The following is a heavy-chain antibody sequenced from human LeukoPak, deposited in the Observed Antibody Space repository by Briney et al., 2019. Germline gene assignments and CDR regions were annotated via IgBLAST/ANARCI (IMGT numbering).Heavy chain of an antibody. V-gene: IGHV3-53*01. CDR2: IYSSGAT. D-gene: IGHD3-22*01. Sequence: PGGSLRLSCAASGLPLSSNSMRWVRQAPGKGLEWVSVIYSSGATFYADSVRGRFTISRDNSKNTVDLQMNSLRAEDTAVYYCARDRDTSGYIFDYWGRGTLVTVSS. J-gene: IGHJ4*02. CDR1: GLPLSSNS. CDR3: ARDRDTSGYIFDY.